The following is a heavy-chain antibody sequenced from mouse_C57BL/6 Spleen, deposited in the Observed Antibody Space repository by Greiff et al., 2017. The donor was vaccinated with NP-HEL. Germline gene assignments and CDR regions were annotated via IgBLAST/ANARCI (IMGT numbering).Heavy chain of an antibody. J-gene: IGHJ4*01. CDR2: MYPGNGCT. V-gene: IGHV1-55*01. Sequence: QVQLQQPGAELVKPGASVKMSCKASGYTFTSYWITWVKQRPGQGLEWIGDMYPGNGCTNYNEKFKSKATLTVDTSSSTAYMQLSSLTSEDSAVYYSARWGYYGSGSYYYALDYWGQGTSVTVSS. CDR3: ARWGYYGSGSYYYALDY. CDR1: GYTFTSYW. D-gene: IGHD1-1*01.